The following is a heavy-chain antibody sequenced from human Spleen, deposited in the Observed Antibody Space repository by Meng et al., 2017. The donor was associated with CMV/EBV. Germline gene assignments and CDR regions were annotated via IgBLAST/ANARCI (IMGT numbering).Heavy chain of an antibody. J-gene: IGHJ4*02. CDR3: ACGGYFGDY. V-gene: IGHV1-8*01. D-gene: IGHD2-21*01. Sequence: ASVKVSCKASGYTLTNYDINWVRQATGQGLEWMGWMNPNSANTGYGQKFQGRVTMTRITSAGTAYMELSSLRSEDTAVYYCACGGYFGDYWGQGTLVTVSS. CDR1: GYTLTNYD. CDR2: MNPNSANT.